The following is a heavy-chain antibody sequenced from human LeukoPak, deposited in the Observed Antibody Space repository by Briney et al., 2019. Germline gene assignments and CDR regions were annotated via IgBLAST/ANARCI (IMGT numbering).Heavy chain of an antibody. Sequence: ASVKVSCKASGYTFTSYDINWVRQATGQGLEWMGWMNPNSGNTGYAQKFQGRLTVTRDMFTSTDYMELTSLTSDDTAVYYCARDNSVGETAWWFDPWGQGTLVTVSS. V-gene: IGHV1-8*02. CDR2: MNPNSGNT. CDR3: ARDNSVGETAWWFDP. D-gene: IGHD1-26*01. CDR1: GYTFTSYD. J-gene: IGHJ5*02.